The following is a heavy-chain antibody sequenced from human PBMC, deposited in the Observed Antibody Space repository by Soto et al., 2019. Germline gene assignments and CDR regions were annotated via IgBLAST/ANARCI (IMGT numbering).Heavy chain of an antibody. V-gene: IGHV6-1*01. CDR3: ATTSMGSGSYFMDYYYYGMDV. D-gene: IGHD3-10*01. CDR1: GDSVSSNSAA. Sequence: SQTLSLTCAISGDSVSSNSAAWNWIRQSPSRGLEWLGRTYYRSKWYNDYAVSVKSRITINPDTSKNQFSLQLNSVTPEDTAVYYCATTSMGSGSYFMDYYYYGMDVWGQGTTVTVSS. J-gene: IGHJ6*02. CDR2: TYYRSKWYN.